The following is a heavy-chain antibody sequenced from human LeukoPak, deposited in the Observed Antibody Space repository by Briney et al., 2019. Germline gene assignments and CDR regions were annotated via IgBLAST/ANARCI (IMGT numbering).Heavy chain of an antibody. V-gene: IGHV4-59*12. Sequence: PSETLSLTCTVSGGSISSYYWSWIRQPSGKGLEWIGYIYYSGSTNYNPSLKSRVTISVDKSKNQFSLKLSSVTAADTAVYYCARDPSGPLLAHAFDIWGQGTMVTVSS. D-gene: IGHD2-8*02. J-gene: IGHJ3*02. CDR1: GGSISSYY. CDR3: ARDPSGPLLAHAFDI. CDR2: IYYSGST.